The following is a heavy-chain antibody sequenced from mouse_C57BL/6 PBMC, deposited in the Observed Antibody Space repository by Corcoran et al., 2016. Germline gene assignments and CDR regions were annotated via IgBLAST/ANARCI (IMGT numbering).Heavy chain of an antibody. D-gene: IGHD2-4*01. CDR2: IYPGSGNT. Sequence: QVQLKQSGAELVRPGASVKLSCKASGYTFTDYYINWVKQRPGQGLEWIARIYPGSGNTYYNEKFKGKATLTAEKSSSTAYMQLSSLTSEDSAVYFCARSYDYDDFDYWGQGTTLTVSS. J-gene: IGHJ2*01. V-gene: IGHV1-76*01. CDR3: ARSYDYDDFDY. CDR1: GYTFTDYY.